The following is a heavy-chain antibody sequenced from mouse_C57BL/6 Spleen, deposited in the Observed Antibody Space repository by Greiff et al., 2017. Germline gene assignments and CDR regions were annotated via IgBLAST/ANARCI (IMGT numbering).Heavy chain of an antibody. CDR1: GYTFTSYW. CDR3: ARGDYDY. V-gene: IGHV1-50*01. D-gene: IGHD2-4*01. J-gene: IGHJ2*01. Sequence: VQLQQPGAELVKPGASVKLSCKASGYTFTSYWMQWVKQRPGQGLEWIGEIDPSDSYTNYNQKFKGKATLTVDTSSSTAYMQLSSLTSEDSAVYYCARGDYDYWGQGTTLTGSS. CDR2: IDPSDSYT.